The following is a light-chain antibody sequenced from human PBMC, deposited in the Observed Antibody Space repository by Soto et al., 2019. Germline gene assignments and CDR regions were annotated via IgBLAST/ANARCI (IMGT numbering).Light chain of an antibody. CDR2: DDN. CDR1: SSNIGTNH. V-gene: IGLV1-51*01. Sequence: QSVLTQPPSVSATPGQKVTISCYGSSSNIGTNHVSWYQQFPGTAPKLLIYDDNKRPSGIPDRFSGSKSGTSATLGITGLQTGDEADYYCGTWDSSLSGEGVFGTGTKLTVL. J-gene: IGLJ1*01. CDR3: GTWDSSLSGEGV.